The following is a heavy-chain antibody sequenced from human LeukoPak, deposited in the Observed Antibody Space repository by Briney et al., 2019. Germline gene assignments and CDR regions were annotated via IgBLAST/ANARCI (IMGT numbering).Heavy chain of an antibody. CDR3: AKSGRRGYCSGGSRCSGNYFDY. Sequence: GGSLRLSCAASGFTFSSYAMSWVRQAPGKGLDWVSAISGSGGSTYYADYVKCRFTISRDNSKDTLYLQMNSLRAEDTAVYYCAKSGRRGYCSGGSRCSGNYFDYWGQGTLVTVSS. CDR1: GFTFSSYA. CDR2: ISGSGGST. J-gene: IGHJ4*02. V-gene: IGHV3-23*01. D-gene: IGHD2-15*01.